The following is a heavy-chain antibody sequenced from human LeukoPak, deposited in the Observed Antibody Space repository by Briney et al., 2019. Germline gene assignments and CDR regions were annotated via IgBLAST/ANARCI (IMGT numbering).Heavy chain of an antibody. D-gene: IGHD3-3*01. Sequence: PSETLSLTCAVSGGSISSTTSYWGWIRQPPGKGLEWIGRIYYSGRTNYNPSLKSRVTISINTSKNQLSLRLSSVTAADTAVYYCARGSDYGDYWGQGTLVTVSS. J-gene: IGHJ4*02. V-gene: IGHV4-39*07. CDR2: IYYSGRT. CDR1: GGSISSTTSY. CDR3: ARGSDYGDY.